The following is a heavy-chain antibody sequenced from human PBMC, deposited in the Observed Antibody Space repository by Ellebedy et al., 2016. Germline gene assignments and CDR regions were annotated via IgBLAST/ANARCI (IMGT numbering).Heavy chain of an antibody. CDR3: ARDILITFGGVIVRDAFDI. CDR2: IYYSGST. V-gene: IGHV4-59*08. CDR1: SGTISSYY. J-gene: IGHJ3*02. Sequence: SETLSLTCTVSSGTISSYYWSWIRQPPGKGLEWIGYIYYSGSTNYNPSLKSRVTISVDTSKNQFSLKLSSVTAADTAVYYCARDILITFGGVIVRDAFDIWGQGTMVTVSS. D-gene: IGHD3-16*02.